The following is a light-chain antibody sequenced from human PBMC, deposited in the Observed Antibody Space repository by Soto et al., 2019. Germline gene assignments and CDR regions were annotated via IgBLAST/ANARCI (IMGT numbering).Light chain of an antibody. Sequence: DIQMIPPPATLSASVGDRVTISCRASQSISSWLAWYQQKPGKAPKLLIYDASSWESGVPSRFSGSGSGTEFTLTISSLQPDDFATYYCQQYNSYSLTFGGGTKVDIK. CDR2: DAS. J-gene: IGKJ4*01. V-gene: IGKV1-5*01. CDR3: QQYNSYSLT. CDR1: QSISSW.